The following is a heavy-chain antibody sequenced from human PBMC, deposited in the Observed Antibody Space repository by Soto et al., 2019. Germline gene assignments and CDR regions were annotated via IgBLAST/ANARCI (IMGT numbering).Heavy chain of an antibody. D-gene: IGHD6-13*01. V-gene: IGHV4-39*01. Sequence: QLLESGPGLVKPSETLSLTCTVSGGSISSSSYYWGWIRQPPGKGLEWIGSIYYSGSTYYNPSLKSRVTISVDTSKNQFSLKLSSVTAADTAVYYCARHDKARSSWPFDYWGQGTLVTVSS. J-gene: IGHJ4*02. CDR2: IYYSGST. CDR3: ARHDKARSSWPFDY. CDR1: GGSISSSSYY.